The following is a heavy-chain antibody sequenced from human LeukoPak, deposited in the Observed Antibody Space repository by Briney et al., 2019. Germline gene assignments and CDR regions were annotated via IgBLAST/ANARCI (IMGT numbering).Heavy chain of an antibody. CDR2: TRNKANSYTT. CDR3: ARWGYYDSSGYPVDY. J-gene: IGHJ4*02. Sequence: GGSLRLSCAASGFTFSDHYMDWVRQAPGKGLEWVGRTRNKANSYTTEYAASVKGRFTISRDDSKNSLYLQMNSLKTEDTAVYYCARWGYYDSSGYPVDYWGQGTLVTVSS. D-gene: IGHD3-22*01. CDR1: GFTFSDHY. V-gene: IGHV3-72*01.